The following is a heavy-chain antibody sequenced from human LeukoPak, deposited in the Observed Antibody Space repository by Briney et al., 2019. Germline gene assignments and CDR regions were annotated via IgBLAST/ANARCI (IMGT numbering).Heavy chain of an antibody. CDR1: GFTFSSYS. CDR3: ARVIEWGEYCSGGSCPPSTAFDI. Sequence: PGGSLRLSCAASGFTFSSYSMNWVRQAPGKGLEWVSYISSSSSTIYYADSVKGRFTISRDNAKNSLYLQMNSLRAEDTAVYYCARVIEWGEYCSGGSCPPSTAFDIWGRGTMVTVSS. V-gene: IGHV3-48*01. D-gene: IGHD2-15*01. J-gene: IGHJ3*02. CDR2: ISSSSSTI.